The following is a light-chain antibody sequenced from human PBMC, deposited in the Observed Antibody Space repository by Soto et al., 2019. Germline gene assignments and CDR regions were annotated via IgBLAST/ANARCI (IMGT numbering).Light chain of an antibody. J-gene: IGLJ1*01. CDR1: SSDVGGYNY. Sequence: QSVLTQPPSASGSPGQSVTICCTGTSSDVGGYNYVSWYQQHPGKAPKVIIYEVSKRPSGVPDRFSGSKSGSTASLTVSGLQAEDEADYYCSSYAVTNIFVFGTGTKVTVL. CDR2: EVS. V-gene: IGLV2-8*01. CDR3: SSYAVTNIFV.